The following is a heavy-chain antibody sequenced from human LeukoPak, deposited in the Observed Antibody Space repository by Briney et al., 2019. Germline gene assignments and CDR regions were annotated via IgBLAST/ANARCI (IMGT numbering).Heavy chain of an antibody. J-gene: IGHJ4*02. CDR2: IWFDGSNK. V-gene: IGHV3-33*01. D-gene: IGHD6-19*01. CDR1: GFTFSSYG. Sequence: PGRSLRLSCAASGFTFSSYGMHWVRQAPGKGLEWVAVIWFDGSNKYYADSVKGRFTISRDNSKNTLYLQMNSLRAEDTAVYYCASGTGQWLVQDYWGQGTLVIVSS. CDR3: ASGTGQWLVQDY.